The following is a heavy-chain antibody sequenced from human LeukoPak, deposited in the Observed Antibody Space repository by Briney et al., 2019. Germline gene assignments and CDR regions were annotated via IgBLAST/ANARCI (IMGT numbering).Heavy chain of an antibody. Sequence: ASVKVSCKASGYIFTNYGIIWVRQAPGQGLEWMGWINTYNGKTNYAQKVQGRVTMATDTSTSTDYMELRSLRSDDTAVYYCAKSHSGSLRAPFDNWGQGTLVTVSS. CDR1: GYIFTNYG. CDR2: INTYNGKT. V-gene: IGHV1-18*01. J-gene: IGHJ4*02. CDR3: AKSHSGSLRAPFDN. D-gene: IGHD3-22*01.